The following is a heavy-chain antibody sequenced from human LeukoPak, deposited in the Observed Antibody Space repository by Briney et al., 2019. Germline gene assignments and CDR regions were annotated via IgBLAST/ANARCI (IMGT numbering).Heavy chain of an antibody. CDR2: ISNSGSTI. Sequence: GGSLRLSCAASRFTFSSYEMNWVRQAPGKGLEWVSYISNSGSTIYYADSVKGRFTISRDNSKNTLYLQMNSLRAEDTAVYYCAKVSGYDSSGLDAFDIWGQGTMVTVSS. V-gene: IGHV3-48*03. D-gene: IGHD3-22*01. CDR3: AKVSGYDSSGLDAFDI. CDR1: RFTFSSYE. J-gene: IGHJ3*02.